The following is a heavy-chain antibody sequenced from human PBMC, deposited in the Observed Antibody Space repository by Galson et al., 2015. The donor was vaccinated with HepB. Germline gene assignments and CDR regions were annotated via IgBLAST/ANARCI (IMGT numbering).Heavy chain of an antibody. Sequence: SCKASGYTFTNHAISWVRQAPGQGLEWMGGINTNTGTPTYAQGFTGRFVFSLDTSVSTAHLQISRLKAEDTAVYYCARDFYDKSSDYWGQGTLITVSS. CDR3: ARDFYDKSSDY. CDR2: INTNTGTP. D-gene: IGHD2/OR15-2a*01. J-gene: IGHJ4*02. CDR1: GYTFTNHA. V-gene: IGHV7-4-1*02.